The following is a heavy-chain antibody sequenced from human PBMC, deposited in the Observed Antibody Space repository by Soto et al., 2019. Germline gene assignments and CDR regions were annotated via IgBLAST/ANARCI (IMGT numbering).Heavy chain of an antibody. CDR1: GYTFTGYY. J-gene: IGHJ5*02. CDR3: ARDGRRWLVNWFDP. D-gene: IGHD6-19*01. V-gene: IGHV1-2*02. CDR2: INPNSGGT. Sequence: QVQLVQSGAEVKKPGASVKVSCKASGYTFTGYYMHWVRQAPGQGLEWMGWINPNSGGTNYAQKVQGRVTMTRDTSISTAYRELSRLRSDDTAVYYCARDGRRWLVNWFDPWGQGTLVTVSS.